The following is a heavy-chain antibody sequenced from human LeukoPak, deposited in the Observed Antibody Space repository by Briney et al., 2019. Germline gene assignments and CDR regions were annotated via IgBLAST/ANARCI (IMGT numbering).Heavy chain of an antibody. CDR1: GGSISSGGYY. CDR2: IYHSGST. D-gene: IGHD7-27*01. CDR3: ARENWGSLVPFDY. V-gene: IGHV4-30-2*01. Sequence: PSETLSLTCTVSGGSISSGGYYWSWIRQPPGKGLEWIGYIYHSGSTYYNPSLKSRVTISVDRSKNQFSLKLSSVTAADTAVYYCARENWGSLVPFDYWGQGTLVTVSS. J-gene: IGHJ4*02.